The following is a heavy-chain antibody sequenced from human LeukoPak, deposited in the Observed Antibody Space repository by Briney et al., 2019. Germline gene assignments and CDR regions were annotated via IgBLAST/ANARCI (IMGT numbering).Heavy chain of an antibody. D-gene: IGHD6-6*01. J-gene: IGHJ4*02. CDR2: ISGSGGST. CDR3: AKDHEYSSPSTPEDY. V-gene: IGHV3-23*01. Sequence: ISGSGGSTYYADSVKGRFTISRDNSKNTLYLQMNSPRAEDTAVYYCAKDHEYSSPSTPEDYWGQGTLVTVSS.